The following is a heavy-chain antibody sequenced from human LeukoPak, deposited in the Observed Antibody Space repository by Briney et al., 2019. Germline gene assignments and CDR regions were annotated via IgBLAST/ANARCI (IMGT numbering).Heavy chain of an antibody. D-gene: IGHD1-20*01. CDR2: MFYTGST. CDR3: AKNLDVNWNDGMDAFDV. Sequence: SETLSLTCTVSGGSITSYYWSWIRQPPGKGLEWIGHMFYTGSTNYNPSLKSRVTMSVDTSKNRFSLNLRSVTAADTAVHYCAKNLDVNWNDGMDAFDVWGRGTMVSVSS. V-gene: IGHV4-59*01. J-gene: IGHJ3*01. CDR1: GGSITSYY.